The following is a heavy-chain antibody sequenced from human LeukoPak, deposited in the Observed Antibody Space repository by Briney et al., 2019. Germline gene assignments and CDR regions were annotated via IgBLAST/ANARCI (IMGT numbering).Heavy chain of an antibody. V-gene: IGHV3-48*01. CDR1: GFTFSSYS. CDR3: ARVGTYYYDSSGTPNYYGMDV. J-gene: IGHJ6*02. CDR2: ISSSSSTI. D-gene: IGHD3-22*01. Sequence: GGSLRLSCAASGFTFSSYSMNWVRQAPGKGLEWVSYISSSSSTIYYADSVKGRLTISRDNAKNSLYLQMNSLRAEDTAVYYCARVGTYYYDSSGTPNYYGMDVWGQGTTVTVSS.